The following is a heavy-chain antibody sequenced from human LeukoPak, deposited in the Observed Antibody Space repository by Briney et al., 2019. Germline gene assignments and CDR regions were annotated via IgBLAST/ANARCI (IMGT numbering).Heavy chain of an antibody. CDR1: GGSFSGYY. V-gene: IGHV4-34*01. D-gene: IGHD6-19*01. CDR3: ARVLEGSSGQHWYFDL. J-gene: IGHJ2*01. CDR2: ISHSGST. Sequence: SETLSLTCAVYGGSFSGYYWSWIRQPPGKGREWIGEISHSGSTNYNPSLKSRVTISVDTSKNQFSLRLSSVTAADTAVYYCARVLEGSSGQHWYFDLWGRGTLVTVSS.